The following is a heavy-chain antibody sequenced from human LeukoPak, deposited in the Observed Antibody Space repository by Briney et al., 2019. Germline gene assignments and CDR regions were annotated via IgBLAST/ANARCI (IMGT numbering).Heavy chain of an antibody. Sequence: PSETLSLTCTVSGGSISSSSYYWGWIRQPPGKGLEWIGSIYYSGSTYYNPSLKSRVTISVDTSKNQFSLKLSSVTAADTAVYYCARHAKERRALVGAIDYWGQGTLVTISS. J-gene: IGHJ4*02. D-gene: IGHD1-26*01. V-gene: IGHV4-39*01. CDR1: GGSISSSSYY. CDR3: ARHAKERRALVGAIDY. CDR2: IYYSGST.